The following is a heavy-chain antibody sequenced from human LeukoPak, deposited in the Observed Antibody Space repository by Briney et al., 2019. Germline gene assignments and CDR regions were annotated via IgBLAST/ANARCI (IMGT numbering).Heavy chain of an antibody. CDR3: AKDRAKYCSSISCYTSYDLPGFDY. CDR1: GFTFSSYG. D-gene: IGHD2-2*02. Sequence: GGSLRLSCAASGFTFSSYGMHWVRQAPGKGLEWVAFIRYDGSNKYYADSVKGRFTISRDNSKNTLYLQMNSLRAEDTAVYYCAKDRAKYCSSISCYTSYDLPGFDYWGQGTLVTVSS. V-gene: IGHV3-30*02. J-gene: IGHJ4*02. CDR2: IRYDGSNK.